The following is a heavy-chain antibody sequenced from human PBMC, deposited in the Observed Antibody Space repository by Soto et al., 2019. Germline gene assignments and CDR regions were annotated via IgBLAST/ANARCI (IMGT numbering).Heavy chain of an antibody. CDR1: EFTVTRNH. CDR2: VYKDGST. D-gene: IGHD1-1*01. J-gene: IGHJ6*02. Sequence: EVQLVESGGGLIQPGGSLRLSCAASEFTVTRNHMTWVRQAPGKGLEWVSIVYKDGSTSSADSVAGRLTTSRDNSKNTMYVQMNNLRAEDTAVYYCVRLATEGGMDVWVQGTTVTVSS. V-gene: IGHV3-53*01. CDR3: VRLATEGGMDV.